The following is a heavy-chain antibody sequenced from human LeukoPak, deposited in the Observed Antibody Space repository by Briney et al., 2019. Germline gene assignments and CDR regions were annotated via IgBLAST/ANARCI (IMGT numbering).Heavy chain of an antibody. J-gene: IGHJ4*02. V-gene: IGHV1-69*04. CDR2: IIPILGIA. CDR1: GGTFSSYA. D-gene: IGHD3-10*01. CDR3: ARVPSRSSVYGSGSYYDDY. Sequence: ASVKVSCKASGGTFSSYAISWVRQAPGQGLEWMGRIIPILGIANYAQKFQGRVTITADKSTSTAYMELSSLRSEDTAVYYCARVPSRSSVYGSGSYYDDYWGQGTLVTVSS.